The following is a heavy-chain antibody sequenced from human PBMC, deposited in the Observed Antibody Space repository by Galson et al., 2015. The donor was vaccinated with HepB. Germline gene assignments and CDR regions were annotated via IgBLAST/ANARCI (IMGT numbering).Heavy chain of an antibody. D-gene: IGHD3-16*01. CDR3: ARSPQVWGAMDY. V-gene: IGHV1-69*01. CDR1: GGVFSTYA. CDR2: IIPLFGTA. J-gene: IGHJ4*02. Sequence: SCKASGGVFSTYALSWVRQAPGQGLEWMGGIIPLFGTATYAQKFQGRVTITADESTTTAYMELSSLRSDDTAVYFCARSPQVWGAMDYWGQGTLVTVSS.